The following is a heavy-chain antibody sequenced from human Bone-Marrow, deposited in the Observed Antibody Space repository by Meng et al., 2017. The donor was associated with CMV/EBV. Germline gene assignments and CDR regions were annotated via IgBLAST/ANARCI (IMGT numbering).Heavy chain of an antibody. CDR3: ARELYCSSTSCPYYYYYGMDV. V-gene: IGHV3-7*01. Sequence: GGSLRFPCAASGFTFSSYWMTWVRQAPGKGLEWVANIKQDGSEKYYVDSVKGRFTISRDNAKNSLYLQMNSLRAEDTAVYYCARELYCSSTSCPYYYYYGMDVWGQGTTVTLSS. CDR1: GFTFSSYW. CDR2: IKQDGSEK. D-gene: IGHD2-2*01. J-gene: IGHJ6*02.